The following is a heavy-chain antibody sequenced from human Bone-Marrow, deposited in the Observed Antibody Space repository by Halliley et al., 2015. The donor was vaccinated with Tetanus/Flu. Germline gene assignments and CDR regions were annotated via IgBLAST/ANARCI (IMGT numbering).Heavy chain of an antibody. J-gene: IGHJ5*02. D-gene: IGHD3-22*01. CDR1: GVTFTDYA. V-gene: IGHV3-30-3*01. CDR3: ARDPNPWLLSAPAP. CDR2: ISYDGGKK. Sequence: SLRLSCAASGVTFTDYAMHWVRQAPGKGLEWVAIISYDGGKKFYADFVKGRFTISRDNSNNILYLQMNSLTTEDTAVYYCARDPNPWLLSAPAPWGQGTLVPVSS.